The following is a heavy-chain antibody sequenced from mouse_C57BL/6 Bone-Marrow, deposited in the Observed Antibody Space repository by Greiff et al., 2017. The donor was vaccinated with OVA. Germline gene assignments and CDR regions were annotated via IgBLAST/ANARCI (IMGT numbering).Heavy chain of an antibody. Sequence: DVKLVESGGGLVKPGGSLKLSCAASGFTFSDYGMHWVRQAPEKGLEWVAYISSGSSTIYYADTVKGRFTISRDNAKNTLFLQMTSLRSEDTAMYYCAREGSNWVYAMDYWGQGPSVTVSS. CDR2: ISSGSSTI. J-gene: IGHJ4*01. CDR3: AREGSNWVYAMDY. CDR1: GFTFSDYG. V-gene: IGHV5-17*01. D-gene: IGHD4-1*01.